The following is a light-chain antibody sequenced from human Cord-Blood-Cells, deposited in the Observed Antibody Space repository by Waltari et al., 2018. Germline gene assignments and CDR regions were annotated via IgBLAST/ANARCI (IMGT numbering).Light chain of an antibody. V-gene: IGKV3-15*01. Sequence: EIVMTQSPATRSVSPGEGATLSCRASQSVSSNLAWYQQKPGQAPRLLIYGASTRATGIPARFSGSGSGTEFTLTISSLQSEDFVVYYCQQYNNWPPLTFGGGTKVEIK. CDR1: QSVSSN. CDR2: GAS. J-gene: IGKJ4*01. CDR3: QQYNNWPPLT.